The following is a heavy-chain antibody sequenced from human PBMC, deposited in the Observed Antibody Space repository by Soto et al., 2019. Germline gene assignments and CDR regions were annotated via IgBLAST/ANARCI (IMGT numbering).Heavy chain of an antibody. Sequence: GGSLRLSCAVSGFTVGRNFASWVRQAPGKGLQWVSIIYTGGSTYYADSVKGRFTISRDESKNTLFLQMNSLRVEDTGVYYCARVNYHDSSAYFDYWGQGA. CDR1: GFTVGRNF. CDR2: IYTGGST. D-gene: IGHD3-22*01. V-gene: IGHV3-66*01. J-gene: IGHJ4*02. CDR3: ARVNYHDSSAYFDY.